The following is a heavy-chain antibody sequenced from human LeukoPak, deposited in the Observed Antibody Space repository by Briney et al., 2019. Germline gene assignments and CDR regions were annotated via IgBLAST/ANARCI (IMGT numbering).Heavy chain of an antibody. J-gene: IGHJ4*02. CDR1: GGSMSDYY. V-gene: IGHV4-59*01. CDR2: IYYSGNT. D-gene: IGHD5-18*01. CDR3: ARDRRDTSMVWDY. Sequence: PSETLSLTCTVSGGSMSDYYWGWIRQPPGKGLEWIGYIYYSGNTNYNPSLKSRVTISVDTSKNQFSLKMRSVTAADTAVYYCARDRRDTSMVWDYWGQGTLVTVSS.